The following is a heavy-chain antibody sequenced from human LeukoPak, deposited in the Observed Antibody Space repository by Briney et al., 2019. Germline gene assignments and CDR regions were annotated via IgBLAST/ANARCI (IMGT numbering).Heavy chain of an antibody. J-gene: IGHJ4*02. V-gene: IGHV4-4*07. Sequence: ETLSLTCTVSGGSISSYYWSWIRQPAGKGLEWIGRIYTSGSTNYNPSLKSRVTMSVDTSKNQFSLKLSSVTAADTAVYYCAREKDTYYDSSGYYTPFDYWGQGTLVTVSS. D-gene: IGHD3-22*01. CDR2: IYTSGST. CDR3: AREKDTYYDSSGYYTPFDY. CDR1: GGSISSYY.